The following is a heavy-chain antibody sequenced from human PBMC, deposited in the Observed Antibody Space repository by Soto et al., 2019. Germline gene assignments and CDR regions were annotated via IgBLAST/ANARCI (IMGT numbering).Heavy chain of an antibody. V-gene: IGHV1-18*04. Sequence: APVKVSCKACGYPFSNHGITWLRQVPGQGLEWMGWISTFNGNTNYAQKFQGRVTMTTDTSTNTADMELRSLDSDDTAVYYCAILTHYSSRLFDLRGR. J-gene: IGHJ2*01. CDR1: GYPFSNHG. CDR3: AILTHYSSRLFDL. CDR2: ISTFNGNT. D-gene: IGHD4-4*01.